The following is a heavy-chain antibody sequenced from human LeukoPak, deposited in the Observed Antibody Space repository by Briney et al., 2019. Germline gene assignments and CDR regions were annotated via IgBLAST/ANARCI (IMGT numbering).Heavy chain of an antibody. V-gene: IGHV4-61*08. Sequence: SETLSLTCTVSGGSISSGGYYWSWIRQHPGKGLEWIGYIYYSGSTNYNPSLKSRVTISVDTSKNQFSLKLSSVTAADTAVYYCARESRVGRWLQFAAFDIWGQGTMVTVSS. CDR2: IYYSGST. CDR3: ARESRVGRWLQFAAFDI. D-gene: IGHD5-24*01. CDR1: GGSISSGGYY. J-gene: IGHJ3*02.